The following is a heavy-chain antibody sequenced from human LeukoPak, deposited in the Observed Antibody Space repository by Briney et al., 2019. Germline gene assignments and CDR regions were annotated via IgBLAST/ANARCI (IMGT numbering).Heavy chain of an antibody. CDR1: GGSFSGYY. CDR2: INHSGST. D-gene: IGHD3-16*02. CDR3: ARYDYVWGSYRYTGCYFDY. Sequence: SETLSLTCAVYGGSFSGYYWSWIRQPPGKGLEWIGEINHSGSTNYNPSLKSRVTISVDTSKNLFSLKLSSVTAADTAVYYCARYDYVWGSYRYTGCYFDYWGQGTLVTVSS. J-gene: IGHJ4*02. V-gene: IGHV4-34*01.